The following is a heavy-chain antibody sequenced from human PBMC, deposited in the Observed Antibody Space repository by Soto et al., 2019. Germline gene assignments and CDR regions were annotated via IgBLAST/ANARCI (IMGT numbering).Heavy chain of an antibody. CDR2: INPNSGDT. CDR3: AREKDCSGGSCSLDY. CDR1: GYTFTGYY. J-gene: IGHJ4*02. V-gene: IGHV1-2*02. D-gene: IGHD2-15*01. Sequence: ASVKVSCKXSGYTFTGYYMHWVRQAPGQGLEWMGWINPNSGDTHYGQKFQGGVTMTRGMSISTAYMELSRLRSDDTAVYYCAREKDCSGGSCSLDYWGQGTLVTVSS.